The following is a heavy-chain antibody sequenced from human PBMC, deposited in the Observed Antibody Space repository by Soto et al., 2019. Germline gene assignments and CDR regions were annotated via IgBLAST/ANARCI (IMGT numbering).Heavy chain of an antibody. CDR2: IYYSGST. CDR1: GGSISSGGYY. V-gene: IGHV4-31*03. J-gene: IGHJ4*02. D-gene: IGHD3-22*01. CDR3: ARSYDSSGYYFLGY. Sequence: QVQLQESGPGLVKPSQTLSLTCTVSGGSISSGGYYWSWIRQHPGKGLEWIGYIYYSGSTYYNPSLKSRVTISVDTSKNQFSLKLSSVTAAATAVYYCARSYDSSGYYFLGYWGQGTLVTVSS.